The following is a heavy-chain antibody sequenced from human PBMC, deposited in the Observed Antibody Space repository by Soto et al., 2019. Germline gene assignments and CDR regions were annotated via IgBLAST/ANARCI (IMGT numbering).Heavy chain of an antibody. CDR1: GGSISSYY. Sequence: SETLSLTCTVSGGSISSYYWSWIRQPPGKGLEWIGYIYYSGSTNYNPSLKSRVTISVDTSKNQFSLKLSSVTAADTAVYYCARAYYYDSPLFDHWGQGTLVTVSS. CDR2: IYYSGST. V-gene: IGHV4-59*01. D-gene: IGHD3-22*01. J-gene: IGHJ5*02. CDR3: ARAYYYDSPLFDH.